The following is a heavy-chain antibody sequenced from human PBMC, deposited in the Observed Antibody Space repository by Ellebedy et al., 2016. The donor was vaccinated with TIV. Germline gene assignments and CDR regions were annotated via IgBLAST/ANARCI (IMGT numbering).Heavy chain of an antibody. CDR3: ARDFWGPDY. CDR1: GFTFSNDW. Sequence: GESLKISCAASGFTFSNDWMSWGRQAPGRGLEWVANIKQDGSERYYVDSVKGRFTISTDSAKNSLYLQMNSLRAEDTAVYYCARDFWGPDYWGQGTLVTVSS. J-gene: IGHJ4*02. CDR2: IKQDGSER. D-gene: IGHD7-27*01. V-gene: IGHV3-7*03.